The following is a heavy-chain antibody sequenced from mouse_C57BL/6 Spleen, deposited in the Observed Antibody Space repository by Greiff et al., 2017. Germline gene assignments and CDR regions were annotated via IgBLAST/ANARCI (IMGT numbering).Heavy chain of an antibody. J-gene: IGHJ4*01. CDR3: ARSDDYDGGLDMDY. V-gene: IGHV1-18*01. Sequence: VQLQQSGPELVKPGASVKIPCKASGYTFTDYNMDWVKQSHGKSLEWIGDINPNNGGTIYNQKFKGKATLTVEKSSSTAYMELRSLTSEDTAVYYCARSDDYDGGLDMDYWGQGTSVTVSS. CDR2: INPNNGGT. CDR1: GYTFTDYN. D-gene: IGHD2-4*01.